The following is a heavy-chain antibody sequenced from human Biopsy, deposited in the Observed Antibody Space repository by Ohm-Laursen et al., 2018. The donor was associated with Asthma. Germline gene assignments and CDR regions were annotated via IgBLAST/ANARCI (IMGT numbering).Heavy chain of an antibody. CDR2: MSYDGSIK. J-gene: IGHJ4*02. Sequence: SLRLSCSASGFTFSSYGMDWVRQAPGKGLEWVALMSYDGSIKDYADSVKGRFTISRDNAKNSLFLQMNSLRAEDTAVYYCANTKRRSLTNRMAVSYFDNWGQGTLVTVSS. D-gene: IGHD2-8*02. CDR1: GFTFSSYG. V-gene: IGHV3-30*18. CDR3: ANTKRRSLTNRMAVSYFDN.